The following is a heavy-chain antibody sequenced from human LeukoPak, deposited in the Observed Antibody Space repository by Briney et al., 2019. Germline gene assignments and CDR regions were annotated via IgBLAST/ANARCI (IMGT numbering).Heavy chain of an antibody. D-gene: IGHD3-10*01. Sequence: PSETLSLTCTVSGASINSYYWSWIRQPAGKGVGWIGRIYTSGRTNYNPSLKSRLTMSEDTSKNQFSLKLSSATAADTAVYYCARQTSSGGFDYWGQGTLVTVSS. CDR2: IYTSGRT. J-gene: IGHJ4*02. CDR1: GASINSYY. V-gene: IGHV4-4*07. CDR3: ARQTSSGGFDY.